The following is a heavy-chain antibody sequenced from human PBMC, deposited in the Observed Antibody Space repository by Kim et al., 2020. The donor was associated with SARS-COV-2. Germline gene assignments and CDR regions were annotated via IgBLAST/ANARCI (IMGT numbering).Heavy chain of an antibody. CDR1: GFTFSSYG. CDR3: AKDSNSIWVGSIDY. D-gene: IGHD2-2*01. CDR2: ISYDGSNK. J-gene: IGHJ4*02. Sequence: GGSLRLSCAASGFTFSSYGMHWVRQAPGKGLEWVAVISYDGSNKYYADSVKGRFTISRDNSKNTLYLQMNSLRAEDTAVYYCAKDSNSIWVGSIDYWGQG. V-gene: IGHV3-30*18.